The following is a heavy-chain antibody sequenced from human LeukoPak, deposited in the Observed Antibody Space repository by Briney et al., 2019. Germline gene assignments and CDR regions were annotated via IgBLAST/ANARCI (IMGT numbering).Heavy chain of an antibody. CDR1: GGSISSYY. J-gene: IGHJ4*02. Sequence: PSETLSLTCTVSGGSISSYYWSWIRQPAGKGLEWIGRIYTSGSTNYNPSLKSRVTISVDTSKNQFSLKLSSVTAADTAVYYCARDNGYGSGSYGRYFDYWGQGTLVTVSS. D-gene: IGHD3-10*01. CDR3: ARDNGYGSGSYGRYFDY. CDR2: IYTSGST. V-gene: IGHV4-4*07.